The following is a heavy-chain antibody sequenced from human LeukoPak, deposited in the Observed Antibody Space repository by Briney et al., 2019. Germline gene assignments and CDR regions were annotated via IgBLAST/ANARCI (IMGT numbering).Heavy chain of an antibody. CDR1: GYTFTGYY. D-gene: IGHD3-10*01. J-gene: IGHJ5*02. V-gene: IGHV1-2*02. CDR3: ARDFVAGSGSYTNWFDP. CDR2: INPNSGGT. Sequence: VASVKVSCKASGYTFTGYYMHWVRQAPGQGLEWMGWINPNSGGTNYAQKFQGRVTMTRDTSISTAYMELSRLRSDDTAVYYCARDFVAGSGSYTNWFDPWGQGTLVTVSS.